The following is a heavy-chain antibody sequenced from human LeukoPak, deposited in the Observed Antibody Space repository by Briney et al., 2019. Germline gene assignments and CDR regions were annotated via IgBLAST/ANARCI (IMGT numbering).Heavy chain of an antibody. D-gene: IGHD6-19*01. Sequence: SETLSLTCAVYGGSFSGYYWSWIRQPPGKGLEWIGEINHSASTNYNPSLKSRVTISVDTSKNQFSLKLSSVTAADTAVYYCARGEGIAVAGDWFDPWGQGTLVTVSS. CDR2: INHSAST. V-gene: IGHV4-34*01. J-gene: IGHJ5*02. CDR3: ARGEGIAVAGDWFDP. CDR1: GGSFSGYY.